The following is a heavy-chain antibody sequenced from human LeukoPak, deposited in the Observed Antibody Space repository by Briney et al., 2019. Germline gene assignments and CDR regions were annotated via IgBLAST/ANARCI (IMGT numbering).Heavy chain of an antibody. CDR1: GFTFNNAW. J-gene: IGHJ5*02. Sequence: GGSLRLSCAASGFTFNNAWMNWVRQAPGKGLEWGGRIKSKNVGGTTDYAAPVKGRFTISRDDSKNTVYLQMNSLKVEDTAVYYCTSHAAFDPWGQGTLVTVSS. CDR2: IKSKNVGGTT. V-gene: IGHV3-15*01. CDR3: TSHAAFDP.